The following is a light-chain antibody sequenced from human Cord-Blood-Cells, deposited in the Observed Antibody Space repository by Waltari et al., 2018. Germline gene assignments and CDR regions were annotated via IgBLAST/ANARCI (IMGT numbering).Light chain of an antibody. Sequence: IQMTQSPSSLSAYVGDRVTITCRASQGISNHLAWFQQKPGKAPKSLIYAASRLHSGVPSKFSGSGSGTDFTLTISSLQPEDFAAYYCQQYNSYPWTFGQGTKVEIK. CDR2: AAS. CDR1: QGISNH. CDR3: QQYNSYPWT. V-gene: IGKV1-16*02. J-gene: IGKJ1*01.